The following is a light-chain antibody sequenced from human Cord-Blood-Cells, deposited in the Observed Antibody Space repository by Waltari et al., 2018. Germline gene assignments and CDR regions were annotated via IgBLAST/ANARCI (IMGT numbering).Light chain of an antibody. CDR3: CSYAGSSTFV. CDR1: RSHVGSYNL. J-gene: IGLJ2*01. V-gene: IGLV2-23*03. Sequence: QSALTQPAYVSGSPGQSITITCTGPRSHVGSYNLVSWNQQHPGKAPKLMIYEGSKRPSGVSNRFSGSKSGNTASLTISGLQAEDEADYYCCSYAGSSTFVFGGGTKLTVL. CDR2: EGS.